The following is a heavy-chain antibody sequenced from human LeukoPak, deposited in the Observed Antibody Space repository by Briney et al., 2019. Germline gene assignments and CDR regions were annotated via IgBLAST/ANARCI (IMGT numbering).Heavy chain of an antibody. Sequence: PSETLSLTCTVSGGSISSGDYYWNWLRQPPGTGLEWIGYISYSGSTNYNPSLKSRVTISVDTSKNQFSLKLSSVTAADTAVYYCARDGGFDWSPWGYWGQGTLVTVSS. D-gene: IGHD3-9*01. V-gene: IGHV4-61*08. CDR3: ARDGGFDWSPWGY. CDR2: ISYSGST. CDR1: GGSISSGDYY. J-gene: IGHJ4*02.